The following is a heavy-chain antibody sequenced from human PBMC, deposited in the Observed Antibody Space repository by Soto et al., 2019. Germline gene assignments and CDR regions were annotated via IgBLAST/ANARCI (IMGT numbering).Heavy chain of an antibody. CDR1: GCTFSIYA. J-gene: IGHJ4*02. CDR2: IIPIFGTA. CDR3: ASDSGYDPSCLTFDY. V-gene: IGHV1-69*13. Sequence: SVKVSCKASGCTFSIYAISWVRQAPGQGLEWMGGIIPIFGTANYAQKFQGRVTITADESTSTAYMELSSLSSADTAVYYCASDSGYDPSCLTFDYWGQGTLVTVSS. D-gene: IGHD5-12*01.